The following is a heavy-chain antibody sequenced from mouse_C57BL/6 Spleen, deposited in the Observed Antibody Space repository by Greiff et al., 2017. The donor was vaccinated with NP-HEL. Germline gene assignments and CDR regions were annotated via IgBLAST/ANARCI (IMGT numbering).Heavy chain of an antibody. V-gene: IGHV1-26*01. Sequence: VQLKESGPELVKPGASVKISCKASGYTFTDYYMNWVKQSHGKSLEWIGDINPNNGGTSYNQKFKGKATLTVDKSSSTAYMELRSLTSEDSAVYYCAREDDYDFDYWGQGTTLTVSS. D-gene: IGHD2-4*01. CDR2: INPNNGGT. J-gene: IGHJ2*01. CDR1: GYTFTDYY. CDR3: AREDDYDFDY.